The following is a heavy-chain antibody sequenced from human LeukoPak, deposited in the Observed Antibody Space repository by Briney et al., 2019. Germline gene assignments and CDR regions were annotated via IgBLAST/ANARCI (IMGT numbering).Heavy chain of an antibody. CDR2: IWYDGSNK. Sequence: PGGSLRLSCAASGFTFSSYGMHWVRQAPGKGLEWVAVIWYDGSNKYYADSVKGRFTISRDNSKNTLYLQMNSLRAEDTAVYYCARVSGYCGGDCYIDYWGQGTLVTVSS. CDR3: ARVSGYCGGDCYIDY. J-gene: IGHJ4*02. V-gene: IGHV3-33*08. CDR1: GFTFSSYG. D-gene: IGHD2-21*02.